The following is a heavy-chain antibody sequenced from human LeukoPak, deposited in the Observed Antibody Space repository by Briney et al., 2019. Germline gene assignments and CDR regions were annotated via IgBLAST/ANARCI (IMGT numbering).Heavy chain of an antibody. CDR2: IFYSGST. Sequence: SETLSLTCAVSGGSISSSSCYWGWIRQPPGKGLEWIGNIFYSGSTYYNASLKSRVTISVDTSKNQFSLKLRSVTAADTAVYYCAGPVVGTATIDYWGQGTLVTVSS. J-gene: IGHJ4*02. CDR1: GGSISSSSCY. V-gene: IGHV4-39*01. CDR3: AGPVVGTATIDY. D-gene: IGHD2-21*02.